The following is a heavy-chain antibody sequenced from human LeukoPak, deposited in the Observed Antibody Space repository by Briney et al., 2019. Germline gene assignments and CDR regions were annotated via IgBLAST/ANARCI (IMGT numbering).Heavy chain of an antibody. V-gene: IGHV6-1*01. CDR1: GDSVSSNSAA. CDR3: ARGLQVAGHSWFDP. Sequence: SQTLSLTCAISGDSVSSNSAAWNWIRQSPSRGLEWLGRTYYRSKWYNDYAVSVKSRITINPDTSKNQFSLQLNSMTPEDTAVYYCARGLQVAGHSWFDPWGQGTLVTVSS. J-gene: IGHJ5*02. CDR2: TYYRSKWYN. D-gene: IGHD2-8*02.